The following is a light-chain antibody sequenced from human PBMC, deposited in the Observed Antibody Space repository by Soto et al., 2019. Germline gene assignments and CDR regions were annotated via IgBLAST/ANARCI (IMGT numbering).Light chain of an antibody. V-gene: IGKV3-15*01. CDR2: GAS. J-gene: IGKJ5*01. CDR3: QQYNNYVT. Sequence: EIVMTQSPVTLSVSPGERATLSCRASQSVSSNLAWYQHKPGQAPRLLIFGASTRATGIPTRFSGSGSGTEFTLTISSLQSEDFAVYYWQQYNNYVTFGQGTRLEIK. CDR1: QSVSSN.